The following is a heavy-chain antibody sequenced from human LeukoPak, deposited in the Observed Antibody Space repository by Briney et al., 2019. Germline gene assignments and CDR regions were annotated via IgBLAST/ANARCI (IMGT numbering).Heavy chain of an antibody. D-gene: IGHD2-2*01. Sequence: SETLSLTCAVYGGSFSGYYWSWIRQPPGKGLEWIGEINHSGSTNYNPSLKSRVTISVDTSKNQFSLKLSSVTAADTAVYYCARLGDCSSTSCYYYFDYWGQGTLVTVSS. CDR1: GGSFSGYY. J-gene: IGHJ4*02. V-gene: IGHV4-34*01. CDR2: INHSGST. CDR3: ARLGDCSSTSCYYYFDY.